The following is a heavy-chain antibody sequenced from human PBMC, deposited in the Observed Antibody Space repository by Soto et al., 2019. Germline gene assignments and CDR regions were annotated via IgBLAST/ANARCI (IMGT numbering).Heavy chain of an antibody. CDR2: INHSGST. CDR1: GGSFSGYY. CDR3: ARAPRNWNYGFYYCYGMDV. Sequence: SETLSLTCAVYGGSFSGYYWSWIRQPPGKGLEWIGEINHSGSTNYNPSLKSRVTISVDTSKNQFSLKLSSVTAADTAVYYCARAPRNWNYGFYYCYGMDVWGQGTTVTVS. J-gene: IGHJ6*02. V-gene: IGHV4-34*01. D-gene: IGHD1-7*01.